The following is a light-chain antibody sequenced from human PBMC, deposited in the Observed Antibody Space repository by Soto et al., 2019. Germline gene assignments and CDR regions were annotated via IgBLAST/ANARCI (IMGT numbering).Light chain of an antibody. J-gene: IGKJ2*01. CDR1: QSISSW. V-gene: IGKV1-5*01. Sequence: DIQMTQSPSTLSASVGDRVTITCRASQSISSWLAWYQQKPGKAPELLIYDASSLESGVPSRFRGSGSGTEFTLTISSLQPDDFATYYCQQYNSYTFGQGTKLEIK. CDR3: QQYNSYT. CDR2: DAS.